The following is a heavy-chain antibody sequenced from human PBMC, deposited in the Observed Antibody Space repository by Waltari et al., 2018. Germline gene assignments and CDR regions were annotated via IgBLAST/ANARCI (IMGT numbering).Heavy chain of an antibody. CDR1: GGSFSGYY. D-gene: IGHD1-26*01. CDR2: INHSGST. Sequence: QVQLQQWGAGLLKPSETLSLTCAVYGGSFSGYYWSWIRQPPGKGLEWIGEINHSGSTNYNPALKSRVTISVDTSKNQFSLKLSSVTAADTAVYYCARARATHLLDYWGQGTLVTVSS. V-gene: IGHV4-34*01. J-gene: IGHJ4*02. CDR3: ARARATHLLDY.